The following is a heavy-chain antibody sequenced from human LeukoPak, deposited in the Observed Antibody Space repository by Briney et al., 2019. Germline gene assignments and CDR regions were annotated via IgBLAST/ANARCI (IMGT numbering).Heavy chain of an antibody. J-gene: IGHJ6*02. CDR2: IYYSGST. D-gene: IGHD6-19*01. CDR3: ARQWLVRYPRNYYYGMDV. CDR1: GGSISSYY. V-gene: IGHV4-59*08. Sequence: SETLSLTCTVSGGSISSYYWSWIRQPPGKGLEWIGYIYYSGSTNYNPSLKSRVTISVDTSKNQFSLELSSVTAADTAVYYCARQWLVRYPRNYYYGMDVWGQGTTVTVSS.